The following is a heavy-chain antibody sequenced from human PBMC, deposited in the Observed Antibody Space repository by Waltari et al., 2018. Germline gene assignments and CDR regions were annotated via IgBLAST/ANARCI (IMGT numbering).Heavy chain of an antibody. D-gene: IGHD3-16*01. V-gene: IGHV3-53*02. J-gene: IGHJ4*02. Sequence: EVQLVETGGGLIHPGGALRVSCAASGFIVGSKLMGGVRQAPGRGLGWVSTVYPAGFTYYADSVKCRFTISRDSSKNTLYLQMSSLRAEDTAVYYCAKAGVSEGGRYYLDSWGQGTLVSVSS. CDR3: AKAGVSEGGRYYLDS. CDR1: GFIVGSKL. CDR2: VYPAGFT.